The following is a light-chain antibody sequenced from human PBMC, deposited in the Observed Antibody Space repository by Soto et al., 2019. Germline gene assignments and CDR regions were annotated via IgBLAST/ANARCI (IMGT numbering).Light chain of an antibody. Sequence: EIVLTQSPGTLSLSPGERATLSCRASQSVSSSYLAWYQQKPGQAPRLLMYAASSRATGIPDRFSGRWSGTDFTLTISRLEPEDFAVYYCQQYGASPPYTFGQGTKLEIK. CDR2: AAS. CDR3: QQYGASPPYT. J-gene: IGKJ2*01. V-gene: IGKV3-20*01. CDR1: QSVSSSY.